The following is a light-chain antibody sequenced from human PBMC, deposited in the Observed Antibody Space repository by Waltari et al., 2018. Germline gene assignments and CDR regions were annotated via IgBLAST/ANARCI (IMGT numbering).Light chain of an antibody. J-gene: IGLJ2*01. Sequence: QSVLTQPPSASETPGQRITISCSGINSNLGNHHVSWYQQLPGTTPNLLISGNHQRPSGVPDRFSGSKSGASASLAISGLRSEDEADYYCAVWDDSLSAVVFGGGTKLTV. CDR3: AVWDDSLSAVV. CDR2: GNH. CDR1: NSNLGNHH. V-gene: IGLV1-47*01.